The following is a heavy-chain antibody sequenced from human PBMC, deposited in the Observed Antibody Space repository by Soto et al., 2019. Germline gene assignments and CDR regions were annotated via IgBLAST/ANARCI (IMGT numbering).Heavy chain of an antibody. Sequence: QVQLQESGPGLVKPSQTLSLTCTVSGGSISSGGYYWSWIRQHPGKGLEWIGSIYYSGSTYYNPSLKSRVTRAVDTSKNQFSLKLSSVTAADTAVYYCAGEGGIVGATAADYWGQGTLVTVSS. J-gene: IGHJ4*02. CDR1: GGSISSGGYY. D-gene: IGHD1-26*01. CDR3: AGEGGIVGATAADY. V-gene: IGHV4-31*03. CDR2: IYYSGST.